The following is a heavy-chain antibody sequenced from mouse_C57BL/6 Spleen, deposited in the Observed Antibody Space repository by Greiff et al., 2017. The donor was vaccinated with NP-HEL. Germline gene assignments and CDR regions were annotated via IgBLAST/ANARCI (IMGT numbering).Heavy chain of an antibody. J-gene: IGHJ3*01. Sequence: VQLKESGGGLVQPGGSMKLSCVASGFTFSNYWMNWVRQSPEKGLEWVAQIRLKSDNYATHYAESVKGRFTISRDDSKSSVYLQMNNLRAEDTGIYYCTDLLYGSSPAWFAYWGQGTLVTVSA. CDR2: IRLKSDNYAT. CDR1: GFTFSNYW. CDR3: TDLLYGSSPAWFAY. D-gene: IGHD1-1*01. V-gene: IGHV6-3*01.